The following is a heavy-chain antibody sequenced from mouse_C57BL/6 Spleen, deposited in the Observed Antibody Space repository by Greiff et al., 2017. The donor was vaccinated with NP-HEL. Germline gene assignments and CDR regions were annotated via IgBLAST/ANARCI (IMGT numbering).Heavy chain of an antibody. V-gene: IGHV1-82*01. CDR3: ARRRSSRDYFDY. J-gene: IGHJ2*01. Sequence: QVQLKESGPELVKPGASVKISCKASGYAFSSSWMNWVKQRPGKGLEWIGRIYPGDGDTNYNGKFKGKATLTADKSSSTAYMQLSSLTSEDSAVYFCARRRSSRDYFDYGGQGTTLTVSS. CDR2: IYPGDGDT. CDR1: GYAFSSSW. D-gene: IGHD1-1*01.